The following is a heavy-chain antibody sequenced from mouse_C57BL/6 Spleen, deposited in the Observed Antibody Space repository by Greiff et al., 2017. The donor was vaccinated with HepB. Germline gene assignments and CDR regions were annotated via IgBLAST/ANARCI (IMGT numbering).Heavy chain of an antibody. CDR2: ISYDGSN. V-gene: IGHV3-6*01. CDR3: ARDEDYDGNYAMDY. J-gene: IGHJ4*01. D-gene: IGHD2-4*01. Sequence: VQLQQSGPGLVKPSQSLSLTCSVSGYSITSGYYWNWIRQFPGNKLEWMGYISYDGSNNYNPSLKNRISITRDTSTNQFFLKLNSVTTEDTATYYCARDEDYDGNYAMDYWGQGTSVTVSS. CDR1: GYSITSGYY.